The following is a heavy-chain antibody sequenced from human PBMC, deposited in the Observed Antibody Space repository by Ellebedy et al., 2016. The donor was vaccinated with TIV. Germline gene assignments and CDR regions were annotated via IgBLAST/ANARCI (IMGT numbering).Heavy chain of an antibody. V-gene: IGHV4-59*01. CDR3: AKDALITTIIGRGGWFDP. CDR2: VFSSGYT. CDR1: GGSIGRYF. J-gene: IGHJ5*02. D-gene: IGHD3-22*01. Sequence: MPSETLSLTCSVSGGSIGRYFWTWIRQSPEKGLEWIGYVFSSGYTNYNPSLESRVTISIDTSKGQFSLRLTSVTAADTAVYYCAKDALITTIIGRGGWFDPWGQGTLVTVSS.